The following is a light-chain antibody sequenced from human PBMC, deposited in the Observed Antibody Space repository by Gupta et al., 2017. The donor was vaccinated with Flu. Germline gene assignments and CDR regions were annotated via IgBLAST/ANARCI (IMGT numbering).Light chain of an antibody. CDR2: VNT. J-gene: IGLJ3*02. CDR3: QVWDATWV. V-gene: IGLV3-21*02. CDR1: NIGTKS. Sequence: YVLTQPPSVSVAPGQTATIPCGGNNIGTKSLHWYQQKPGQAPVLVVYVNTDRPSGIPERFSGSNSGNTAALTISRVEVGDEADYFCQVWDATWVFGGGTKLTVL.